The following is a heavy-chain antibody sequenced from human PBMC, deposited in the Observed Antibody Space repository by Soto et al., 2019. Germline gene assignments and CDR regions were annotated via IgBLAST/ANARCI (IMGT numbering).Heavy chain of an antibody. J-gene: IGHJ5*02. CDR1: GFSLTTSGVG. D-gene: IGHD6-13*01. V-gene: IGHV2-5*02. CDR3: AHIPSYSTDWYIRYDWFDP. CDR2: IYGDDDE. Sequence: QITLNESGPALVKPTQPLTLTCTFSGFSLTTSGVGVHWLRQPPGKALEWLAVIYGDDDERYNPSLETRRTITKDTSKNQMVLTMTNMDPLDTATYYCAHIPSYSTDWYIRYDWFDPWGQGTLVTVSS.